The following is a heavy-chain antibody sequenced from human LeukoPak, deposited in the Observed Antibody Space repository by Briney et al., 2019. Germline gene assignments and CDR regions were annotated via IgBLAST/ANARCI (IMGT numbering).Heavy chain of an antibody. J-gene: IGHJ4*02. V-gene: IGHV4-39*01. CDR3: ASRRGFSYGYFDN. CDR2: IYYSKNT. Sequence: SETLSLTCTVSGGSISSSNAHWGWIRQPPGKVVEWIGSIYYSKNTYDNPALKRRVTMSADTSKNQCSLTLGSVSATDTAVYYCASRRGFSYGYFDNWGQGTLVTVSS. CDR1: GGSISSSNAH. D-gene: IGHD5-18*01.